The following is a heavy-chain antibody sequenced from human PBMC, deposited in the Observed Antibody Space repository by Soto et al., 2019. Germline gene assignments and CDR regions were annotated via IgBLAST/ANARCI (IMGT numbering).Heavy chain of an antibody. Sequence: SGPTLVNPTETLTLTCTVSGFSLSNARMGVSWIRQPPGKALEWLAHIFSNDEKSYSTSLKSRLTISKDTSKSQVVLTMTNMDPVDAATYYCARLLWFGDPRFDPWGQGTLVSVSS. V-gene: IGHV2-26*01. CDR1: GFSLSNARMG. D-gene: IGHD3-10*01. CDR3: ARLLWFGDPRFDP. J-gene: IGHJ5*02. CDR2: IFSNDEK.